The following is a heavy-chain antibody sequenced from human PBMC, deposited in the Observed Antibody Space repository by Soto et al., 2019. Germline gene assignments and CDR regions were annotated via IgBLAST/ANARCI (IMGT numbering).Heavy chain of an antibody. Sequence: QVQLQESGPGLVKPSETLSLTCTVSGDSISSYYWSWIRQPPGKGLEWIAYIYYSGTTNYNPSLKSRVTISVDTSKNQFSLRLRSVTAADTAVYYCARNTEIVATVIFDQWGQGTLVTVSS. V-gene: IGHV4-59*08. CDR2: IYYSGTT. CDR1: GDSISSYY. CDR3: ARNTEIVATVIFDQ. D-gene: IGHD5-12*01. J-gene: IGHJ4*02.